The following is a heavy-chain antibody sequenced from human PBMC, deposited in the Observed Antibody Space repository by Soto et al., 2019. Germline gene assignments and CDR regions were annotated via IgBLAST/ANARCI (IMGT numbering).Heavy chain of an antibody. CDR1: GFTFSSYA. CDR3: AREALWLRYYYGMDV. V-gene: IGHV3-30-3*01. CDR2: ISYDGSNK. D-gene: IGHD3-22*01. J-gene: IGHJ6*02. Sequence: GGSLRLSCAASGFTFSSYAMHWVRQAPGKGLEWVAVISYDGSNKYYADSVKGRFTISRDNSKNTLYLQMNSLRAEDTAVYYCAREALWLRYYYGMDVWGQGTTVTVSS.